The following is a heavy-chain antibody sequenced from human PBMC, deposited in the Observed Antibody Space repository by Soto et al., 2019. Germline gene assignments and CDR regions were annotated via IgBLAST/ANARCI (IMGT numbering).Heavy chain of an antibody. V-gene: IGHV1-69*01. Sequence: QVQLVQSRAEVKKPGSSVKVSCKASGGTFRSYSISWVRQAPGQGLEGMGGIIPIFDITNYAQRFQGRVTITADESTSTAYMELSSLGSDDTAVYYCARPDEGGYSSNHHYYYALDVWGQGTTVTV. J-gene: IGHJ6*02. D-gene: IGHD3-22*01. CDR1: GGTFRSYS. CDR3: ARPDEGGYSSNHHYYYALDV. CDR2: IIPIFDIT.